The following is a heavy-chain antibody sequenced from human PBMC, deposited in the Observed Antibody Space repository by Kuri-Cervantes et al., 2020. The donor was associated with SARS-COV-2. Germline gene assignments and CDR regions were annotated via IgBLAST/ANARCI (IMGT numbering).Heavy chain of an antibody. Sequence: GGSLRLSCAASGFTFSSYAMSWVRQAPGKGLEWVSAISGSGGSTYYADSVKGRFTISRDNSKNTLYLQMNSLRAEDTAVYYCARSPYDFWSGYYTGYYYYYGMGVWGQGTTVTVSS. CDR3: ARSPYDFWSGYYTGYYYYYGMGV. V-gene: IGHV3-23*01. D-gene: IGHD3-3*01. CDR2: ISGSGGST. CDR1: GFTFSSYA. J-gene: IGHJ6*02.